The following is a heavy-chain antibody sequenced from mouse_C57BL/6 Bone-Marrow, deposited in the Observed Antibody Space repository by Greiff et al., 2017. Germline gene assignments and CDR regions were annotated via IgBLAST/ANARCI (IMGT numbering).Heavy chain of an antibody. CDR2: INYDGSST. J-gene: IGHJ2*01. D-gene: IGHD1-1*01. Sequence: EVQRVESEGGLVQPGSSMKLSCTASGFTFSDYYMAWVRQVPEKGLEWVANINYDGSSTYYLDSLKSRFIISRDNAKNILYLQMSSLKSEDTATYYCARGGLYYGSPYFDYWGQGTTLTVSS. CDR1: GFTFSDYY. CDR3: ARGGLYYGSPYFDY. V-gene: IGHV5-16*01.